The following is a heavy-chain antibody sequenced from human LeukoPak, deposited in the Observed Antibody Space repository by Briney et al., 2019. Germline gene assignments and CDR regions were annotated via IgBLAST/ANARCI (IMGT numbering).Heavy chain of an antibody. Sequence: PSETLSLTCAVYGGSFSGYYWSWIRQPPGKGLEWIGEINHSGSTNYNPSLKSRVTISVDTSKNQFSLKLSPVTAADTAVYYCARHVEGLEFEWLLPYDAFDIWGQGTMVTVSS. CDR1: GGSFSGYY. D-gene: IGHD3-9*01. CDR2: INHSGST. CDR3: ARHVEGLEFEWLLPYDAFDI. J-gene: IGHJ3*02. V-gene: IGHV4-34*01.